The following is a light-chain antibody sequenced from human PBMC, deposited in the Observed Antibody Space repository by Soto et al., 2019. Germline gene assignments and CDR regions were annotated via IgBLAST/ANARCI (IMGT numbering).Light chain of an antibody. J-gene: IGKJ5*01. CDR1: QSVSSW. CDR2: RTS. Sequence: DIQMTQSPSTLSASVGDRVTITCRASQSVSSWLAWYQQKPGKAPKLLIYRTSSLESGVPSRFSGSGSGTEFTLTISSLQPDDFATYYCQQYNSYGITFGQGTRLEIK. CDR3: QQYNSYGIT. V-gene: IGKV1-5*03.